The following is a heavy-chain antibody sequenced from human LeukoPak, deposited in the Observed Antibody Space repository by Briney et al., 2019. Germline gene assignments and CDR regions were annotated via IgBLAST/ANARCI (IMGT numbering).Heavy chain of an antibody. Sequence: GGSLRLPCAASGFTFGDYWMAWVRQAPGKGPEWVAKIKQDGSEKYFVDSVKGRFTISRDNAEKSLYLQMNSLRAEDTAVYHCARDSMASFDYWGQGTLVTVSS. V-gene: IGHV3-7*01. CDR1: GFTFGDYW. CDR2: IKQDGSEK. J-gene: IGHJ4*02. CDR3: ARDSMASFDY. D-gene: IGHD5-24*01.